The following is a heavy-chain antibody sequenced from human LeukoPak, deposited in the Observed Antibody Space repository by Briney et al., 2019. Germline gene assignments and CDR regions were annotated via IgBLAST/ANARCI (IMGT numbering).Heavy chain of an antibody. Sequence: GGSLRLSCAASGFTFSSYAMYWVRQAPGKGLEWVSGIFGSGGSTHYADSVKGRFTISRDNSKNTAYLQMNSLRAEDAAVYYCAKTTTGYSSGRFPGWPVDYWGQGTLVTVSS. CDR3: AKTTTGYSSGRFPGWPVDY. J-gene: IGHJ4*02. V-gene: IGHV3-23*01. D-gene: IGHD6-19*01. CDR1: GFTFSSYA. CDR2: IFGSGGST.